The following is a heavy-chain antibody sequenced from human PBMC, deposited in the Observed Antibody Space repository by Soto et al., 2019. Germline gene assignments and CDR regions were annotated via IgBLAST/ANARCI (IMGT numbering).Heavy chain of an antibody. Sequence: SETLCLTCTVSGGSISSSSYYWGWIRQPPGKGLEWIGSIYYSGSTYYNPSLKSRVTISVDKYKNQFSLKLSSVTAADTAVYYCAILNIVLMVYAANWFDPWGQGTLVTVSS. V-gene: IGHV4-39*07. CDR2: IYYSGST. J-gene: IGHJ5*02. CDR3: AILNIVLMVYAANWFDP. CDR1: GGSISSSSYY. D-gene: IGHD2-8*01.